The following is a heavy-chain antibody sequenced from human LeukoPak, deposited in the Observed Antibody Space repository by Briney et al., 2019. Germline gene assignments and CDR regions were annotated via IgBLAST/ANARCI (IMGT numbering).Heavy chain of an antibody. J-gene: IGHJ4*02. CDR1: GASIRSYY. CDR3: AKEGAAPGPDFDY. CDR2: IVPSGIT. Sequence: SETLSLTCTVSGASIRSYYWSWLRQPAGKGLEWIGRIVPSGITNYNPSLESRVTMSVDTSKNQFSLNLKSVTAADTAVYYCAKEGAAPGPDFDYGGQGILVIVSS. D-gene: IGHD6-13*01. V-gene: IGHV4-4*07.